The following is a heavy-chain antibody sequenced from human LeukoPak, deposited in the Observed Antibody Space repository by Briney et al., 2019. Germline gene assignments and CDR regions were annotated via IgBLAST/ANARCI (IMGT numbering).Heavy chain of an antibody. Sequence: SETLSLTCTVSGDSIRSYYWSWIRQPPGKGLEWIGNIHYSGSTKYSSSLKSRVTISVDTSNNQFSLRVTSLTAADTAAYYCARLGALHDAFDVWGQGTLVTVSS. CDR3: ARLGALHDAFDV. J-gene: IGHJ3*01. CDR2: IHYSGST. D-gene: IGHD3-16*01. CDR1: GDSIRSYY. V-gene: IGHV4-59*12.